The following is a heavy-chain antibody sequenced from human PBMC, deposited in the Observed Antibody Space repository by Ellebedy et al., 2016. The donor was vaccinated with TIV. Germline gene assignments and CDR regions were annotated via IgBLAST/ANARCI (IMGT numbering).Heavy chain of an antibody. D-gene: IGHD3-10*01. CDR2: INPNSGGT. CDR1: GYTFTGYY. J-gene: IGHJ6*02. V-gene: IGHV1-2*02. CDR3: ARDRRAFLLWFGESYGMDV. Sequence: AASVKVSCKASGYTFTGYYMHWVRQAPGQGLEWMGWINPNSGGTNYAQKFQGRVTMTRDTSISTAYMELSRLRSDDTAVYYCARDRRAFLLWFGESYGMDVWGQGTTVTVSS.